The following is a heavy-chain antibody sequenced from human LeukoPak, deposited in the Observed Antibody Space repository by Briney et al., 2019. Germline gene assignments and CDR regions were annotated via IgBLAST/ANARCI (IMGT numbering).Heavy chain of an antibody. Sequence: PGGSLRLSCAASGFTFSDYYMSWIRQAPGKGLEWVSYISSSGSTIYYADSVKGRFTISRDNAKNSLYLQMNSLRAEDTAVYYCARDDYSSPKYYYYMDVWGKGTTVTVSS. V-gene: IGHV3-11*01. J-gene: IGHJ6*03. CDR1: GFTFSDYY. CDR3: ARDDYSSPKYYYYMDV. D-gene: IGHD4-11*01. CDR2: ISSSGSTI.